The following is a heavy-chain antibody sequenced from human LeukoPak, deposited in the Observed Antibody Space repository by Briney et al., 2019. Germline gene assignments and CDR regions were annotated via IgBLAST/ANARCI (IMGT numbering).Heavy chain of an antibody. Sequence: PGGSLRLSCAASGFTFSDYYMSWLRQAPGKGLEWVSAISGSGGSTYYADSVKGRFTISRDNSKNTLYLQMNSLRAEDTAVYYCAKDVEMAPSYAFDIWGQGTMVTVSS. V-gene: IGHV3-23*01. CDR2: ISGSGGST. D-gene: IGHD5-24*01. J-gene: IGHJ3*02. CDR3: AKDVEMAPSYAFDI. CDR1: GFTFSDYY.